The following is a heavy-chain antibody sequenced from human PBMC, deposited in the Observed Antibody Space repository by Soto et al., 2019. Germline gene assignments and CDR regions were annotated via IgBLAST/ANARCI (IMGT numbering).Heavy chain of an antibody. CDR1: GGTFSSYA. CDR3: ARGSHAGRAYYYGMDV. V-gene: IGHV1-69*13. CDR2: IIPIFGTA. Sequence: SVKVSCKASGGTFSSYAISWVRQAPGQGLEWMGGIIPIFGTANYAQKFQGRVTITADESTSTAYMELSSLRSEDTAVYYCARGSHAGRAYYYGMDVWGQGTTVTVSS. J-gene: IGHJ6*02.